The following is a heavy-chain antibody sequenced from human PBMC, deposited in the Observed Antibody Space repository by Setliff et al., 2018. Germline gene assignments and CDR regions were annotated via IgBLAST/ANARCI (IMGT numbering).Heavy chain of an antibody. CDR3: ARSSISCYYACNYNYMDV. J-gene: IGHJ6*03. Sequence: GASVKVSCKTSGGTFSTFGIHWVRQAPGQGPEWMGWINTNSGNPTYAQGFTGRFVFSLDTSVSTAYLQISSLKAEDTAIYYCARSSISCYYACNYNYMDVWGKGTTVTVSS. V-gene: IGHV7-4-1*02. D-gene: IGHD2-2*01. CDR1: GGTFSTFG. CDR2: INTNSGNP.